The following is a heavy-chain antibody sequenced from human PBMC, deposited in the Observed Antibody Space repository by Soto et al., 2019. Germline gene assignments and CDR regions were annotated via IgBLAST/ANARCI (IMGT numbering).Heavy chain of an antibody. J-gene: IGHJ4*02. CDR2: INHSGST. CDR1: GGSFSGYY. D-gene: IGHD7-27*01. V-gene: IGHV4-34*01. CDR3: ARGWGRIFDY. Sequence: QVQLQQWGAGLLKPSETLSLTCAVYGGSFSGYYWNWIRQPPGKGLEWIGEINHSGSTNYNPSLKSRVTISVDTSKNQFSLKLSSVTAADTAVYEFARGWGRIFDYWGQGTLVTVSS.